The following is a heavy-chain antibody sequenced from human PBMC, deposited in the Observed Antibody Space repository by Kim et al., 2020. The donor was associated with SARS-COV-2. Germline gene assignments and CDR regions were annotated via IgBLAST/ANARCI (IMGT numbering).Heavy chain of an antibody. V-gene: IGHV4-30-2*01. J-gene: IGHJ4*02. D-gene: IGHD3-22*01. Sequence: SLKSRVTISVDRSKNQFSLKLSSVTAADTAVYYCARVRSDSSGYYYFDYWGQGTLVTVSS. CDR3: ARVRSDSSGYYYFDY.